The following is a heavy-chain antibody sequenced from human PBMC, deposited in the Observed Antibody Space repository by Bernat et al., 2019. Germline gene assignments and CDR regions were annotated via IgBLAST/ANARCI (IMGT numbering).Heavy chain of an antibody. J-gene: IGHJ4*02. V-gene: IGHV4-39*01. CDR2: IYYSGST. CDR1: GGSISSRSNY. D-gene: IGHD5-18*01. CDR3: ALIRDTAMVTGDY. Sequence: QLQLQESGPGLVKPSETLSPTCTVSGGSISSRSNYWGWIRQPPGKGLEWIGIIYYSGSTYHNPSLKSRVTISVDTSKNQFSLKLSSVTAADTAVYYCALIRDTAMVTGDYWGQGTLVTVSS.